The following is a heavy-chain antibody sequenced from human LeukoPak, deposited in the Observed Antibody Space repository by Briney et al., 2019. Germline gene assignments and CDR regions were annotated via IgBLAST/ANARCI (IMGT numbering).Heavy chain of an antibody. D-gene: IGHD3-3*01. CDR2: INHSGST. CDR1: GGSFSGYY. CDR3: VRDRPSYDFWSGYYYEGLEY. J-gene: IGHJ4*02. Sequence: SETLSLTCVVYGGSFSGYYWSWIRQPPGKGLKWIGEINHSGSTNYNPSLKSRVTISVDTSENQFSLELASVTAADTAVYYCVRDRPSYDFWSGYYYEGLEYWGQGTLVTVSS. V-gene: IGHV4-34*01.